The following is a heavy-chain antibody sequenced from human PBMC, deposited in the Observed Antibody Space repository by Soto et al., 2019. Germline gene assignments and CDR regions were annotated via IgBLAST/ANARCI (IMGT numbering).Heavy chain of an antibody. J-gene: IGHJ3*02. Sequence: QVQLQQWGAGLLKASETLSLTCAVYGGSFSDYYWSWIRQPPGKGLEWIGEINHSGTTNYTPSLKSRVTISVDTSKNQFALKLSSVTAADTAVYYCARRVRGVNDAFDIWGQGTMVTVSS. CDR1: GGSFSDYY. CDR3: ARRVRGVNDAFDI. D-gene: IGHD3-10*01. V-gene: IGHV4-34*01. CDR2: INHSGTT.